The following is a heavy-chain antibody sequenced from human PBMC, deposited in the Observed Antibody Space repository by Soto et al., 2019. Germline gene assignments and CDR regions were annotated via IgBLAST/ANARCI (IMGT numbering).Heavy chain of an antibody. CDR3: ARGTTVTTTYYYVMDV. V-gene: IGHV4-39*01. CDR1: GGSISSSSYY. D-gene: IGHD4-17*01. CDR2: IYYSGST. Sequence: SETLSLTCTVSGGSISSSSYYWGWIRQPPGKGLEWIGNIYYSGSTYYNPSLKSRVTISVDTSKNQFSLKLSSVTAADTAVYYCARGTTVTTTYYYVMDVWGQGTTVTVSS. J-gene: IGHJ6*02.